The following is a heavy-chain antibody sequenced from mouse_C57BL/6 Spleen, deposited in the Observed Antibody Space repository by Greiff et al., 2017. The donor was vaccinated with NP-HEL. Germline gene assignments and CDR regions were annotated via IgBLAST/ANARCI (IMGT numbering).Heavy chain of an antibody. CDR2: IYPGSGNT. V-gene: IGHV1-76*01. J-gene: IGHJ4*01. D-gene: IGHD1-1*01. CDR3: ARDSYYGRSYVEAMDD. Sequence: QVHVKQPGAELVRPGASVKLSCKASGYTFTDYYINWVKQRPGQGLEWIARIYPGSGNTYYNEKFKGKATLTAEKSSSTAYMQLSSLTSEDSAVYFCARDSYYGRSYVEAMDDWGQGTSVTVSS. CDR1: GYTFTDYY.